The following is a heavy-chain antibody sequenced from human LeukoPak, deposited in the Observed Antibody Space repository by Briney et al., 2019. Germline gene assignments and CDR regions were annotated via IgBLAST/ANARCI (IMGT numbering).Heavy chain of an antibody. D-gene: IGHD6-6*01. V-gene: IGHV3-48*01. CDR2: VSSSSSTI. J-gene: IGHJ4*02. CDR1: GFTFSRYS. CDR3: AGGESEYTSSGDFAY. Sequence: PGGSLRLSCAASGFTFSRYSMNWVRQAPGKGLEWVSYVSSSSSTIYYGDSVRGRFTVPRDNANNLLYLQMNSLRAEDTAVYYCAGGESEYTSSGDFAYWGQGTLATVSS.